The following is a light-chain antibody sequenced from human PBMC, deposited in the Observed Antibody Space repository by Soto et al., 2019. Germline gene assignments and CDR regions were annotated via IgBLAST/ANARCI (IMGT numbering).Light chain of an antibody. CDR1: SSNIGTGYD. V-gene: IGLV1-40*01. CDR2: GNT. Sequence: QSVLTQPPSVSGAPGQRVTISCTGSSSNIGTGYDVHWYQQLPGAAPKLLIYGNTKRPSGVPDRFSGSKSGTSASLAISGLQSEDEADYYCATWDVTLNIWVFGGGTKLTVL. CDR3: ATWDVTLNIWV. J-gene: IGLJ3*02.